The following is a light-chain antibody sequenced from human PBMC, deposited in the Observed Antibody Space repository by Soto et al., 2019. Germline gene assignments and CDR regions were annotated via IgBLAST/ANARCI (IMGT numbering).Light chain of an antibody. J-gene: IGKJ5*01. CDR1: QSVSSSY. CDR3: QQYGSSPPDIT. Sequence: EIVLTQSPGTLSLSPGERATLSCRASQSVSSSYLAWYQQKPGQAPRLLIYGASSRATGIPDRFSVSGSGTDFTLTISRLEPEDFAVYYCQQYGSSPPDITFGQGTRLEIK. V-gene: IGKV3-20*01. CDR2: GAS.